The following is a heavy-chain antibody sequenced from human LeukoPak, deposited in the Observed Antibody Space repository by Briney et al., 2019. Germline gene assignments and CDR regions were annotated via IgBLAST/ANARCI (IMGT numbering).Heavy chain of an antibody. D-gene: IGHD1-26*01. CDR1: GYTLTTYS. CDR2: ISAFNGNT. CDR3: ASGLGGSGSYFLTFDY. J-gene: IGHJ4*02. Sequence: ASVKDSCKASGYTLTTYSINWVRQAPGQGLEWMGCISAFNGNTQYAQKLQGRVTMTTDTPTSTAYIGLRSLRSDDTAVYYCASGLGGSGSYFLTFDYWGQGPLVTVSS. V-gene: IGHV1-18*01.